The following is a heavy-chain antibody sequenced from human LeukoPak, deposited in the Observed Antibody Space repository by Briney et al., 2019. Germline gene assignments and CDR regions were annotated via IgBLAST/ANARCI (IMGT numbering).Heavy chain of an antibody. CDR1: GFTCSNYA. Sequence: AGGSLRLSCAASGFTCSNYAMMWVRQAPGKRLEWVSSITGSGDGTYYADSVRGRFTISRDNSENTLYLQLDSLRAEDTAVYFCVKGFVHPTYYFDYWGQGTLVTVSS. CDR3: VKGFVHPTYYFDY. J-gene: IGHJ4*02. V-gene: IGHV3-23*01. CDR2: ITGSGDGT. D-gene: IGHD3-10*01.